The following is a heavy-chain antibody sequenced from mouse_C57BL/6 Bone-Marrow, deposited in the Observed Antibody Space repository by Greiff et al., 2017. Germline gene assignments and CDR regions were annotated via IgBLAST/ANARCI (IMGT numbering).Heavy chain of an antibody. D-gene: IGHD2-4*01. Sequence: QVQLKQPGAELVKPGASVKLSCKASGYTFTSYWMHWVKQRPGQGLEWIGMIHPNSGSTNYNEKFKSKATLTVDKSSSTAYMQLSSLTSEDSAVYYCARERRYDYDFDYWGQGTTLTVSS. V-gene: IGHV1-64*01. CDR2: IHPNSGST. CDR3: ARERRYDYDFDY. CDR1: GYTFTSYW. J-gene: IGHJ2*01.